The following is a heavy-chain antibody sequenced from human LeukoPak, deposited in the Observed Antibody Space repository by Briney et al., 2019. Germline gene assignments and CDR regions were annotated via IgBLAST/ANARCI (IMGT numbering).Heavy chain of an antibody. CDR2: ITANGDAT. CDR1: GFTFSNYA. CDR3: ARGGYYDFWSGYYDWFDP. J-gene: IGHJ5*02. V-gene: IGHV3-23*01. Sequence: GGSLRLSCAASGFTFSNYAMSWVRQAPGKGLQWVSSITANGDATYYADSVKGRFTISRDNSKNTLYLQMSSLRAEDTAVYYCARGGYYDFWSGYYDWFDPWGQGTLVTVSS. D-gene: IGHD3-3*01.